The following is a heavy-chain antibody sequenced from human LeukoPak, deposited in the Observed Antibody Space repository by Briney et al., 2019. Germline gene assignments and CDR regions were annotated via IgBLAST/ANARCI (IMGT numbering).Heavy chain of an antibody. CDR2: IIPIFGTA. V-gene: IGHV1-69*13. Sequence: SVKVSCKASGGSFSRYAISWVRQAPGQGLEWMGGIIPIFGTANYAQKFQGRVTITADESTRTAYMELRTLRSEDTAIYYCARGSGETGGYYYVYWGRGTPVTVSP. CDR3: ARGSGETGGYYYVY. J-gene: IGHJ4*02. D-gene: IGHD3-22*01. CDR1: GGSFSRYA.